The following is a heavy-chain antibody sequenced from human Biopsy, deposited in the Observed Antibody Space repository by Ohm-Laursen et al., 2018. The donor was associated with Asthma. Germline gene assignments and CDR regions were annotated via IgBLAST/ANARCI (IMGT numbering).Heavy chain of an antibody. D-gene: IGHD6-19*01. CDR3: ARDSYSSGLYDDFES. CDR1: GFNFSDYY. CDR2: INGKSNSI. J-gene: IGHJ4*02. V-gene: IGHV3-11*01. Sequence: SLRLSCAASGFNFSDYYMSWIRQAPGKGLEWISYINGKSNSIEYADSVKGRFTISRDNAKNSLYLQMNSLRAEDTAVYYCARDSYSSGLYDDFESWGQGTLVTVSS.